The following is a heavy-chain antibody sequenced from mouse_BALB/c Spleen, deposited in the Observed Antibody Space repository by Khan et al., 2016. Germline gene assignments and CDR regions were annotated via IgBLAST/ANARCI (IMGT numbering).Heavy chain of an antibody. V-gene: IGHV3-2*02. CDR1: GYSITSDYA. J-gene: IGHJ4*01. Sequence: EVQLQESGPGLVKPSQSLSLTCTVTGYSITSDYAWNWIRQFPGNRLEWMGYISYSGSTSYNPSLKSRISITRDTSKNQFFLQLNSVTSEDTATYYCARSHYGDKDAMDYWGQGTSVTVSS. D-gene: IGHD1-2*01. CDR2: ISYSGST. CDR3: ARSHYGDKDAMDY.